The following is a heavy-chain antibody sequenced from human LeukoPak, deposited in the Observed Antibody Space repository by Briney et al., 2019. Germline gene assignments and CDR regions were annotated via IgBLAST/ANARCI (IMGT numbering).Heavy chain of an antibody. D-gene: IGHD2-2*01. J-gene: IGHJ6*02. CDR2: INSDWSST. CDR3: ARGDFGCSSTSCYEGDYYYYGMDV. CDR1: GFTFYSHW. Sequence: GGSLTLSCAASGFTFYSHWMHWVRQAPGRGLVWLSRINSDWSSTSYADSVKGRFTISRDNAKNTLYLQMNSLRAEDTAVYYCARGDFGCSSTSCYEGDYYYYGMDVWGQGTTVTVSS. V-gene: IGHV3-74*01.